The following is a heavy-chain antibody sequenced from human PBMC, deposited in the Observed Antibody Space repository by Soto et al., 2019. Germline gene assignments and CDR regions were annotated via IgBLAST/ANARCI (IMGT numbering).Heavy chain of an antibody. V-gene: IGHV1-69*13. D-gene: IGHD6-25*01. CDR2: IIPIFGTA. Sequence: SVKVSCKASGGTFSIYAISCVVQAPGQGLEWMGGIIPIFGTANYAQKFQGRVTITADGSTSTAYMELSSLRSEDTAVYYCAVERNYYGMDVWGQGTTVTVSS. CDR1: GGTFSIYA. CDR3: AVERNYYGMDV. J-gene: IGHJ6*02.